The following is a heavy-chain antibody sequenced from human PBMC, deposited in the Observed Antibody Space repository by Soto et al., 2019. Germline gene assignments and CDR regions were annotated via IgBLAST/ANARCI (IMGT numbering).Heavy chain of an antibody. V-gene: IGHV4-59*01. J-gene: IGHJ5*02. D-gene: IGHD1-20*01. Sequence: QVQLQESGPGLVKPSETLSLTCTVSGGSISSYYWTWIRQPPGKGLEWIGYIYHSGSTNYNPSLKLRVTISVDTSKNQFSLKLRSVTAADTALYYCARYKGGSSSWFEPWGQGTLVTVSS. CDR2: IYHSGST. CDR3: ARYKGGSSSWFEP. CDR1: GGSISSYY.